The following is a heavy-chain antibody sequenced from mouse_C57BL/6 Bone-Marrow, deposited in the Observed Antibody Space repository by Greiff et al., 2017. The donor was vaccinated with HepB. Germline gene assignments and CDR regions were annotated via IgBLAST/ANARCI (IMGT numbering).Heavy chain of an antibody. CDR2: ISYDGSN. CDR3: AMDFYGSSEHLDAMDY. V-gene: IGHV3-6*01. J-gene: IGHJ4*01. D-gene: IGHD1-1*01. Sequence: EVKLQESGPGLVKPSQSLSLTCSVTGYSITSGYYWNWIRQFPGNKLEWMGYISYDGSNNYNPTLKNRISLTRDTSKNQFFLKLNSVTTEATATYYCAMDFYGSSEHLDAMDYWGQGTSVTVSS. CDR1: GYSITSGYY.